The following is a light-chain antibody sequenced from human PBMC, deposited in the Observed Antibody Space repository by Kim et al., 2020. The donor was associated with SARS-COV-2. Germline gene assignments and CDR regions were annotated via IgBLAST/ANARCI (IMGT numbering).Light chain of an antibody. CDR2: KDS. J-gene: IGLJ3*02. CDR3: QSADSSGTYWWV. V-gene: IGLV3-25*03. CDR1: ALPKQY. Sequence: SYELTQPPSVSVSPGQTARITCSGDALPKQYAYWYQQKPGQAPVLVIYKDSERPSGIPERFSGSSSGTTVTLTISGVQAEDEADYYCQSADSSGTYWWVLGGGTQLNV.